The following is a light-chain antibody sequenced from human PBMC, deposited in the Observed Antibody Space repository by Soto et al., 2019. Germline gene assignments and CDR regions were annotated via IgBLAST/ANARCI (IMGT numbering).Light chain of an antibody. CDR2: GAS. V-gene: IGKV3-15*01. Sequence: EIVMTQSPATLSLSPGERATLSCRASQSVNRNLAWYQQKPGQAPRLLIHGASTRATGIPARFSGSGSGTEFTLTISSMQSADFAVYYCHQYNNWPALTFGGGTKVEIK. CDR3: HQYNNWPALT. J-gene: IGKJ4*01. CDR1: QSVNRN.